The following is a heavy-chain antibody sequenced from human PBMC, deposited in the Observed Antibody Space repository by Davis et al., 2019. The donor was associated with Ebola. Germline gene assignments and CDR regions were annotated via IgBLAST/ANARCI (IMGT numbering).Heavy chain of an antibody. J-gene: IGHJ3*02. Sequence: SETLSLTCTVSGAFISGGNFWAWIRQPPGKGPEWIGNVLHRGNTNYNPSLRSRVTISVDTSKNQFSLKLSSVTAADTAVYYCARDRRNWYPGVGGFDMWGQGTMVTVSS. CDR3: ARDRRNWYPGVGGFDM. CDR2: VLHRGNT. D-gene: IGHD1-26*01. V-gene: IGHV4-38-2*02. CDR1: GAFISGGNF.